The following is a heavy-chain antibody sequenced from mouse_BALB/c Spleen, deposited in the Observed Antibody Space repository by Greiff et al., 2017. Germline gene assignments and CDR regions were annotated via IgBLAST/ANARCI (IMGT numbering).Heavy chain of an antibody. J-gene: IGHJ2*01. D-gene: IGHD4-1*01. Sequence: ESGPGLVKPSQSLSLTCSVTGYSITSGYYWNWIRQFPGNKLEWMGYISYDGSNNYNPSLKNRISITRDTSKNQFFLKLNSVTTEDTATYYCARVELTGTFDYWGQGTTLTVSS. CDR1: GYSITSGYY. V-gene: IGHV3-6*02. CDR3: ARVELTGTFDY. CDR2: ISYDGSN.